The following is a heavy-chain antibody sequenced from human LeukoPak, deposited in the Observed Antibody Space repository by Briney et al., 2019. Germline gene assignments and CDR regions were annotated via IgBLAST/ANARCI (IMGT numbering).Heavy chain of an antibody. CDR2: ISGYNGNT. Sequence: ASVKVSCKASGYTFTSYGISWVRQAPGQGLEWMTWISGYNGNTNYAQKFQGRVTMTTDTSTSTAYMDLRSLRSDDTAVYYCARDCGVPGSTSCSDAFDIWGQGTMVTVSS. J-gene: IGHJ3*02. V-gene: IGHV1-18*01. D-gene: IGHD2-2*01. CDR1: GYTFTSYG. CDR3: ARDCGVPGSTSCSDAFDI.